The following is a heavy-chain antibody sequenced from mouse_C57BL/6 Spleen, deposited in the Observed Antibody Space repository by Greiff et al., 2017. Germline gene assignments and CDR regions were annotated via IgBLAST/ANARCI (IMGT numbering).Heavy chain of an antibody. CDR2: INPGSGGT. CDR1: GYAFTNYL. CDR3: ARRGDYYGLDY. J-gene: IGHJ2*01. D-gene: IGHD1-1*01. Sequence: QVQLKESGAELVRPGTSVKVSCKASGYAFTNYLIEWVKQRPGQGLEWIGVINPGSGGTNYNEKFKGKATLTADKSSSTAYMQLSSLTSEDSAVYFCARRGDYYGLDYWGQGTTLTVSS. V-gene: IGHV1-54*01.